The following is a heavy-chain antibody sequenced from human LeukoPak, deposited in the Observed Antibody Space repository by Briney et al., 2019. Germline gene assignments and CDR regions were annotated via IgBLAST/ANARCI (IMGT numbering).Heavy chain of an antibody. V-gene: IGHV1-2*02. CDR1: GYTFTGYY. CDR2: INPNSGGT. Sequence: ASVKVSCKASGYTFTGYYMHWVRQAPGQGLEWMGWINPNSGGTNYAQKFQGRVTMTRDTSISTAYMELSRLRSDDTAVYYCARERDDYGGNSDWYFDLWGRGTLVTVSS. D-gene: IGHD4-23*01. J-gene: IGHJ2*01. CDR3: ARERDDYGGNSDWYFDL.